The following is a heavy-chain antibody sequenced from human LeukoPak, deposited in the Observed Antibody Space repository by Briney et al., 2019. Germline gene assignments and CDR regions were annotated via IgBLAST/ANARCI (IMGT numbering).Heavy chain of an antibody. Sequence: ASVKVSCKASGYTFTSYGISWARQAPGQGLEWMGWINPNSGGTNYAQKFQGRVTMTRDTSISTAYMELSRLRSDDTAVYYCARARYEGREVVDLFDYWGQGTLVTVSS. CDR3: ARARYEGREVVDLFDY. CDR1: GYTFTSYG. V-gene: IGHV1-2*02. D-gene: IGHD2-15*01. CDR2: INPNSGGT. J-gene: IGHJ4*02.